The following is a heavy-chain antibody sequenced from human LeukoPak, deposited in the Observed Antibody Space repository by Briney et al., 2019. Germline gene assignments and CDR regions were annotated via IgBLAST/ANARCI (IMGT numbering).Heavy chain of an antibody. CDR1: GFTFSSYG. V-gene: IGHV3-33*01. CDR2: IWYDGSNK. Sequence: GGSLRLSCAASGFTFSSYGMHWVRQAPGKGLEWVAVIWYDGSNKYYADSVKGRFTISRDNPKNTLYLQMNSLRAEDTAVYYCARGYYDSSGYYQFDYWGQGTLVTVSS. J-gene: IGHJ4*02. D-gene: IGHD3-22*01. CDR3: ARGYYDSSGYYQFDY.